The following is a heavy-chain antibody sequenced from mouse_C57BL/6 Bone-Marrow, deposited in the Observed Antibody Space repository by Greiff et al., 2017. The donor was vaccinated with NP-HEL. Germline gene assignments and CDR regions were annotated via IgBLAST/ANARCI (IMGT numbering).Heavy chain of an antibody. D-gene: IGHD1-1*01. J-gene: IGHJ4*01. Sequence: VQLQQSGPELVKPGASVKIPCKASGYTFTDYNMDWVKQSPGKSLEWIGDINPNNGGTIYNQKFKVKATLTVDKSSSTAYMELRSLTSEDTAVYYCARIFHITTVVAEYAMDYWGQGTSVTVSS. CDR1: GYTFTDYN. CDR3: ARIFHITTVVAEYAMDY. V-gene: IGHV1-18*01. CDR2: INPNNGGT.